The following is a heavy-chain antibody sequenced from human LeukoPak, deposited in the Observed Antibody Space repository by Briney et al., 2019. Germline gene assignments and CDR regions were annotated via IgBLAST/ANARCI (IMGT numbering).Heavy chain of an antibody. Sequence: PSQTLSLTCTVSGGSISSGSYYWSWIRQPAGKGLEWIGRIYTSGSTNYNPSLKSRVTISVDTSKNQFSLKLSSVTAADTAVYYCARDDSANWNDVNKAFDIWGQGTMVTVSS. CDR2: IYTSGST. D-gene: IGHD1-20*01. CDR1: GGSISSGSYY. J-gene: IGHJ3*02. CDR3: ARDDSANWNDVNKAFDI. V-gene: IGHV4-61*02.